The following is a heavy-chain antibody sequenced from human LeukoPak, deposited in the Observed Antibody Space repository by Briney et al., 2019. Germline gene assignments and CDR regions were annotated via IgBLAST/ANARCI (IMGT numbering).Heavy chain of an antibody. CDR3: ARDRHYDSSGYYGY. V-gene: IGHV3-48*01. CDR1: GFTFSSYS. D-gene: IGHD3-22*01. J-gene: IGHJ4*02. CDR2: ISSSSSTI. Sequence: PGGSLRLSCAASGFTFSSYSMNWVRQAPGKGLECVSYISSSSSTIYYADSVKGRFTISRDNAKNSLYLQMNGLRAEDTAVYYCARDRHYDSSGYYGYWGQGTLVTVSS.